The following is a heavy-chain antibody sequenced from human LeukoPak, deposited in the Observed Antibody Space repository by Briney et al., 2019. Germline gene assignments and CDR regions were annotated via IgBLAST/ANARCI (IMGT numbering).Heavy chain of an antibody. D-gene: IGHD3-10*01. J-gene: IGHJ4*02. CDR3: ARVGFGGRPFAY. Sequence: ASVKVSCKASGYTFTGYYIHWVRQAPGQGLEWMGWINPNSGGTKYAQKFQGRVTMTSDTSISTASMELSRLRSDDTAVYYCARVGFGGRPFAYWGQGTLVTVSS. CDR2: INPNSGGT. CDR1: GYTFTGYY. V-gene: IGHV1-2*02.